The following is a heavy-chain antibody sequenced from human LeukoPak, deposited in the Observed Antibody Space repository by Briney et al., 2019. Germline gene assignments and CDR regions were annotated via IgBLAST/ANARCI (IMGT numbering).Heavy chain of an antibody. CDR1: GLTYSDYY. J-gene: IGHJ6*02. D-gene: IGHD3-9*01. Sequence: GSLRLSCVVSGLTYSDYYMSWIRQAPGKGLEWIGEINHSGSTNYNPSLKSRVTISVDTSKNQFSLKLSSVTAADTAVYYCARGQGYDILTGTEPYGMDVWGQGTTVTVSS. CDR3: ARGQGYDILTGTEPYGMDV. V-gene: IGHV4-34*01. CDR2: INHSGST.